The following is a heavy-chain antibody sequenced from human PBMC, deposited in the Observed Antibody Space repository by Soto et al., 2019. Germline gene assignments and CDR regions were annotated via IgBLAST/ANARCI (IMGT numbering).Heavy chain of an antibody. CDR2: IYSGGTT. J-gene: IGHJ4*02. V-gene: IGHV3-66*01. D-gene: IGHD2-15*01. Sequence: GGSLRLSCAPSGITVSTNYMSWFRQAPGKGLEWVSIIYSGGTTYYAASVKGRFTLSRDNSKNTLYLQMNTLRAEDTAVYYCARGYCTGGNCYTFDHWGQGTLVTVSS. CDR1: GITVSTNY. CDR3: ARGYCTGGNCYTFDH.